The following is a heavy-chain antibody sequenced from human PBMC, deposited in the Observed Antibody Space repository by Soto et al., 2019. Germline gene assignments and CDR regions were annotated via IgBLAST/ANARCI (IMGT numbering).Heavy chain of an antibody. V-gene: IGHV3-30-3*01. CDR1: GFTFSSYA. D-gene: IGHD3-10*01. J-gene: IGHJ4*02. CDR2: ISYDGSNK. Sequence: QVQLVESGGGVVQPGRSLRLSCAASGFTFSSYAMHWVRQAPGKGLEWVAVISYDGSNKYYADSVKGRFTISRDNSKNTLYLQMNSLRAEDTAVYYCARDVLLWFGEFNYYFDYWGQGTLVPVSS. CDR3: ARDVLLWFGEFNYYFDY.